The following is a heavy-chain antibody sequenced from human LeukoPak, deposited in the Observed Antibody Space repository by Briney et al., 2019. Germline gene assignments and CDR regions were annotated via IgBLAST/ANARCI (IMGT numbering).Heavy chain of an antibody. CDR1: GYSISSGYY. CDR3: AREGGYSGYLAKGELDY. V-gene: IGHV4-38-2*01. Sequence: SETLSLTCAVSGYSISSGYYWGWIRQPPGKGLEWIGSIYHSGSTYYNPSLKSRATISVDTSKNQFSLKLSSVTAADTAVYYCAREGGYSGYLAKGELDYWGQGTLVTVSS. D-gene: IGHD5-12*01. CDR2: IYHSGST. J-gene: IGHJ4*02.